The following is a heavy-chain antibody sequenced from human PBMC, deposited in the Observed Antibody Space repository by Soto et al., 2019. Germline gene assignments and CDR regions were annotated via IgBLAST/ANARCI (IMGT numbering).Heavy chain of an antibody. CDR2: INPNSGGT. CDR3: ARDFSHAEEKWNDAYNCFEL. Sequence: SXKVSCKPYGYTVTCYHGHWVRHAPEQKLEWMGWINPNSGGTTYSENFQGRVTMTKDTSISTAYMELSRLRSDDTAVYYCARDFSHAEEKWNDAYNCFELWGQGTLVTVYS. CDR1: GYTVTCYH. J-gene: IGHJ5*02. D-gene: IGHD1-1*01. V-gene: IGHV1-2*02.